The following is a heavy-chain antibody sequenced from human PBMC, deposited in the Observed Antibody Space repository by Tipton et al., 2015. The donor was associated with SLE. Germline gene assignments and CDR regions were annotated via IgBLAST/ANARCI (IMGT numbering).Heavy chain of an antibody. D-gene: IGHD1-26*01. V-gene: IGHV4-39*07. J-gene: IGHJ4*02. CDR2: IYLSGST. CDR3: ARDPGLYSGSYPTSFDY. Sequence: TLSLTSTVSGGAVNTDSYYWGWIRQPPGKGLEWIGSIYLSGSTYYNLSLKSRVTISVDRSNNQFSLKLSSVTAADTAVYYCARDPGLYSGSYPTSFDYWGQGTLVTVSS. CDR1: GGAVNTDSYY.